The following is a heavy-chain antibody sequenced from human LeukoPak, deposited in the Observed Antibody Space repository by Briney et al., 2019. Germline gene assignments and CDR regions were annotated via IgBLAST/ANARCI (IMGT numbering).Heavy chain of an antibody. J-gene: IGHJ4*02. V-gene: IGHV3-48*04. CDR2: ITSGSSTI. CDR1: GFTFDSYS. D-gene: IGHD3-16*01. Sequence: GGSLRLSCAASGFTFDSYSMSWVRQAPGKGLEWVSYITSGSSTIYYPDSVKGRFTISRDNAKNSLYLQMNSLRAEDTAVYYCARDSSRFAYWGQGTLVTVSS. CDR3: ARDSSRFAY.